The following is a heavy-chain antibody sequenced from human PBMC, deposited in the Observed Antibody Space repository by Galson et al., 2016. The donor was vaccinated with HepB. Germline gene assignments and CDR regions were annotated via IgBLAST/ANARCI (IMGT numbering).Heavy chain of an antibody. J-gene: IGHJ6*02. CDR3: ARDGRAWVGLDV. Sequence: SLRLSCAASGFTFSRYEMNRVRQAPGKGLEWVSYISSSGTTIYYADSVKGRFTISRDNSRTHFSLRLTSVTAADTAVYYCARDGRAWVGLDVWGQGTTVTVSS. CDR2: ISSSGTTI. V-gene: IGHV3-48*03. D-gene: IGHD3/OR15-3a*01. CDR1: GFTFSRYE.